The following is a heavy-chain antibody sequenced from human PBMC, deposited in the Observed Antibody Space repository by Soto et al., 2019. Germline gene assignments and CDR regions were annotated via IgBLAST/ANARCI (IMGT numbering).Heavy chain of an antibody. V-gene: IGHV1-69*13. CDR1: GGTFSSYA. CDR3: ARGTTVTTGYYYGMDV. J-gene: IGHJ6*02. CDR2: IIPIFGTA. Sequence: ASVKVSCKASGGTFSSYAISWVRQAPGQGLEWMGGIIPIFGTANYAQKFQGRVTITADESTSTAYMELSSLRSEDTAVYYCARGTTVTTGYYYGMDVWGQGTTVTVSS. D-gene: IGHD4-17*01.